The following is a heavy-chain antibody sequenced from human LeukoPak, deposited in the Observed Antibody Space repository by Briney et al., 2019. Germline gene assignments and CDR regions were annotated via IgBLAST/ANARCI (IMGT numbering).Heavy chain of an antibody. CDR3: ARADSSGYSYFDY. V-gene: IGHV4-31*03. J-gene: IGHJ4*02. D-gene: IGHD3-22*01. CDR1: GGSISSGGYY. Sequence: SETLSLTCTVSGGSISSGGYYWSWIRQHPGMGLEWIGYIYYSGSTYYNPSLKSRVTISIDTSNNQFSLKLSPVTAADTAVYYCARADSSGYSYFDYWGQGTLVTVSS. CDR2: IYYSGST.